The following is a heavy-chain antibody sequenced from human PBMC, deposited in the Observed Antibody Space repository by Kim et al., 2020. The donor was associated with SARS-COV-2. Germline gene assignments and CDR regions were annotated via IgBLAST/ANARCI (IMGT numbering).Heavy chain of an antibody. CDR3: ARGDSSSWFT. J-gene: IGHJ5*02. V-gene: IGHV5-51*01. Sequence: DTRYSPSFQGKVTISADKSISTAYLQWSSLKASDTAMYYCARGDSSSWFTWGQGTLVTVSS. CDR2: DT. D-gene: IGHD6-13*01.